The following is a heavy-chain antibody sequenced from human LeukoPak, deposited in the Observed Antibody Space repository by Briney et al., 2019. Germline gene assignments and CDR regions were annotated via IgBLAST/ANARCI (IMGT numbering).Heavy chain of an antibody. D-gene: IGHD3-9*01. CDR3: ASWLRLDAFDI. V-gene: IGHV3-66*01. Sequence: GGSLRLSCAASGFTVSSNYMSWVRQAPGKGLDWVSVIYSGGSTYYADTVKGRFTISRDNSKNTLYLQMYSLRAEDTAVYYCASWLRLDAFDIWGQGTMVTVSS. CDR2: IYSGGST. CDR1: GFTVSSNY. J-gene: IGHJ3*02.